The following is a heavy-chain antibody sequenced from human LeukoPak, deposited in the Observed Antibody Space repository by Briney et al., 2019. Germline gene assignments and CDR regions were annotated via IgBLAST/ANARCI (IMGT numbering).Heavy chain of an antibody. D-gene: IGHD5-24*01. CDR1: GGSISSYY. CDR2: LYYSGST. J-gene: IGHJ4*02. CDR3: ARLKRDGYNRRFDY. V-gene: IGHV4-59*08. Sequence: SETLSLTCTVSGGSISSYYWSWIRQPPGKGLEWIGYLYYSGSTNYNPSLKSRVTISVDTSKNQFSLKLSSVTAADTAVYYCARLKRDGYNRRFDYWGQGTLVTVSS.